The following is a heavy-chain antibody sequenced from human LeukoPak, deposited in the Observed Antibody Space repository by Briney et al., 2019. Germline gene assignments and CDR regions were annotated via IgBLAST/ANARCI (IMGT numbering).Heavy chain of an antibody. V-gene: IGHV4-61*02. D-gene: IGHD3-16*01. Sequence: SQTLSLTCTVSGGSSSSGNYYWSWIRQPAGKGLEWIGRIYTSGSTNYNPSLKSRVTISIDTSKNQFSLKLSSVTAADTAVYYCARESGSGGRVNDAFDIWGQGTMVTVSS. CDR2: IYTSGST. J-gene: IGHJ3*02. CDR1: GGSSSSGNYY. CDR3: ARESGSGGRVNDAFDI.